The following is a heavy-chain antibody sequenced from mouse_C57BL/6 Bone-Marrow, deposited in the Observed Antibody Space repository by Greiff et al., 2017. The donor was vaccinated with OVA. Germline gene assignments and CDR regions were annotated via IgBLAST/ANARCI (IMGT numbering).Heavy chain of an antibody. D-gene: IGHD1-1*01. V-gene: IGHV1-81*01. Sequence: QVQLKESGAELARPGASVKLSCKASGYTFTSSGISWVKQRTGQGLEWIGEIYPRSGNTYYNEKFKGKATLTADKSSSTAYMELRSLTSEDSAVYFCADYYYAYWYFDVWGTGTTVTVSS. J-gene: IGHJ1*03. CDR2: IYPRSGNT. CDR3: ADYYYAYWYFDV. CDR1: GYTFTSSG.